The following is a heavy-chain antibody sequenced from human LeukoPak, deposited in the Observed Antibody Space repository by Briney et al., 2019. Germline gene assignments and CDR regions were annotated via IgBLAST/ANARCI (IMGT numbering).Heavy chain of an antibody. D-gene: IGHD3-3*01. V-gene: IGHV3-7*01. J-gene: IGHJ4*02. CDR1: GFTFSSYW. CDR2: IKQDGSEK. CDR3: ARDFWSGYYHPFDY. Sequence: GGSLRLSXAASGFTFSSYWMSWVRQAPGKGLEWVANIKQDGSEKYYVDSVKGRFTTSRDNAKNSLYLQMNSLRAEDTAVYYCARDFWSGYYHPFDYWGQGTLVTVSS.